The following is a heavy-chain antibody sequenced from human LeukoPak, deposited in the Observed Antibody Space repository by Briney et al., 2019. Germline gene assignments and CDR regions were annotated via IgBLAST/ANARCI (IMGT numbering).Heavy chain of an antibody. CDR3: ARRPSASWYFDY. Sequence: SGPTQVNPTQTLTLTCTFSGFSLSSSGVGVGWIRQPPGKALEWLALIYWDDDKRYSPSLKSRLTITKDTSKNQVVLTMTNMDPVDTATYYCARRPSASWYFDYWGQGTPVTVSS. CDR2: IYWDDDK. J-gene: IGHJ4*02. D-gene: IGHD6-6*01. CDR1: GFSLSSSGVG. V-gene: IGHV2-5*02.